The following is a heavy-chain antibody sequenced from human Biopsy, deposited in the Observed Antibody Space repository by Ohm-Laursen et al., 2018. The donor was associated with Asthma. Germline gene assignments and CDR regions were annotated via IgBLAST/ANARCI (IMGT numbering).Heavy chain of an antibody. CDR2: THHSGNT. J-gene: IGHJ6*02. V-gene: IGHV4-34*01. CDR3: ARGSSSRLSQWELLVSGGKRAHSYYGMDV. Sequence: SETLSLTWAVYGGSFSSNYWSWIRQTPGKGLEWLGDTHHSGNTNYNPPLSSRLTLSVETSKNQFSLRLTSVTAADTAVYYCARGSSSRLSQWELLVSGGKRAHSYYGMDVWGQGTTVTVSS. D-gene: IGHD1-26*01. CDR1: GGSFSSNY.